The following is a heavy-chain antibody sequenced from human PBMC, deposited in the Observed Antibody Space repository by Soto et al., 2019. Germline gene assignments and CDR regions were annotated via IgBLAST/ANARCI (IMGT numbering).Heavy chain of an antibody. D-gene: IGHD2-21*02. CDR3: ARASYCGGDCYHPFDY. CDR2: INHSGST. CDR1: GGSFSGYY. J-gene: IGHJ4*02. Sequence: QVQLQQWGAGLLKPSETLSLTCAVYGGSFSGYYWSWIRQHPGKGLEWIGEINHSGSTNYNPSLKSRVTISVDPSKNQFSLKLSSVTAADTAVYYCARASYCGGDCYHPFDYWGQGTLVTVSS. V-gene: IGHV4-34*01.